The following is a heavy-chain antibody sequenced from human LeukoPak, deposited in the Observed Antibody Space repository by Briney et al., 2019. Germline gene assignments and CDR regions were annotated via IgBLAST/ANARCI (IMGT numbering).Heavy chain of an antibody. V-gene: IGHV4-34*01. J-gene: IGHJ6*03. CDR1: GGSFSGYY. CDR2: INHSGST. D-gene: IGHD2-2*01. CDR3: ARHLGYCSSTSCYRAYYYYMDV. Sequence: SETLSLTCAVYGGSFSGYYWSWIRQPPGKGLEWIGEINHSGSTNYNPSLKSRVTISVDTSKNQFSLKLSSVTAADTAVYYCARHLGYCSSTSCYRAYYYYMDVWGKGTTVTISS.